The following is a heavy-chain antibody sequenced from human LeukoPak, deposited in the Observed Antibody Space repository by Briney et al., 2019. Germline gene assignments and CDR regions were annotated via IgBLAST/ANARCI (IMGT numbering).Heavy chain of an antibody. D-gene: IGHD6-19*01. CDR3: ARKGYSSGWYYFDY. J-gene: IGHJ4*02. CDR2: IYTSGST. Sequence: SSETLSLTCTVSGGSISSYYWSWIRQPPGKGLEWIGYIYTSGSTNYNPSLKSRVTISVDTSKNQFSLKLSSVTAADTAVYYCARKGYSSGWYYFDYWGQGTLVTVSS. CDR1: GGSISSYY. V-gene: IGHV4-4*09.